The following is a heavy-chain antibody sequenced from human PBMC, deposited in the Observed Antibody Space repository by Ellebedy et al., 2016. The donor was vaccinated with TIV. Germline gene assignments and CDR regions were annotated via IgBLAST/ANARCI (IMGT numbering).Heavy chain of an antibody. V-gene: IGHV3-7*03. J-gene: IGHJ4*02. CDR1: GFTFSSYW. CDR3: ARDTGRDGYNYGDY. D-gene: IGHD5-24*01. Sequence: GESLKISCAASGFTFSSYWMSWVRQAPGKGLEWVANIKQDGSEKYYVDSVKGRFTISRDNAKNSLYLQMNSLRAEDTAVYYCARDTGRDGYNYGDYWGQGTLVTVSS. CDR2: IKQDGSEK.